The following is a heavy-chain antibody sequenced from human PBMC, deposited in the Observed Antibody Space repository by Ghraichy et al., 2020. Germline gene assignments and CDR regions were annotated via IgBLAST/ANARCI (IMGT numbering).Heavy chain of an antibody. V-gene: IGHV4-59*08. CDR2: IYSSGNT. CDR3: ARHWEASFYYYYYMDV. J-gene: IGHJ6*03. D-gene: IGHD1-26*01. Sequence: SQTLSLTCTVSGGSISSYHWSWIRQPPGKGLEWIGYIYSSGNTNYNSSFESRVTMSVDTSNNQFSLKMDSVTAADRAVYYCARHWEASFYYYYYMDVWGKGTTVTVSS. CDR1: GGSISSYH.